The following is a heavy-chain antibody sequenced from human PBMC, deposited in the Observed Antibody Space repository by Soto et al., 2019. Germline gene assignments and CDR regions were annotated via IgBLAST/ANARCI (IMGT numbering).Heavy chain of an antibody. CDR3: ARIIGDGYNYEFDGMDV. J-gene: IGHJ6*02. CDR2: IIPIFGTA. Sequence: QVQLVQSGAEVKKPGSSVKVSCKASGGTFSSYAISWVRQAPGQGLEWMGGIIPIFGTANYAQKFQGRVTITADESTSTAYMELSSLRSEDTAVYYCARIIGDGYNYEFDGMDVWGQGTTVTVSS. D-gene: IGHD5-12*01. V-gene: IGHV1-69*12. CDR1: GGTFSSYA.